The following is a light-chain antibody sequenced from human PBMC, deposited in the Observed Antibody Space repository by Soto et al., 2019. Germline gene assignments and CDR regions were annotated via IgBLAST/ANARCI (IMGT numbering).Light chain of an antibody. V-gene: IGKV3-20*01. CDR1: QSVSSSY. CDR2: GAS. CDR3: QQYGSSRLT. J-gene: IGKJ4*01. Sequence: EIVLTQSPGTLSLSPGERATLSCRASQSVSSSYLAWYQQKPGQAPRLLIYGASSRATGIPDRFSGSGSVTDFTLTISRLEPEDFAVYYCQQYGSSRLTFGGGTKVEIK.